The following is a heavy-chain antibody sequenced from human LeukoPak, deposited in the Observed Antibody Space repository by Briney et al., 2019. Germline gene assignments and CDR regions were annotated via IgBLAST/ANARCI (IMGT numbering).Heavy chain of an antibody. Sequence: SETLSLTCDVFGGSFTDYFWTWIRQSPGKGLEWIGEINDYSGNTNYNPSLNSRVSISLEKSKNQFTLELRSVTAADTAVYYCARDRIAKIVVVHSFQYGMDVWGQGTAVTVSS. J-gene: IGHJ6*02. CDR2: INDYSGNT. CDR1: GGSFTDYF. D-gene: IGHD3-22*01. CDR3: ARDRIAKIVVVHSFQYGMDV. V-gene: IGHV4-34*01.